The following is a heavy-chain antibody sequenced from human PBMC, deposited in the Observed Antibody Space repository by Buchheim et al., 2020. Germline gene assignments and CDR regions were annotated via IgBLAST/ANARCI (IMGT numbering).Heavy chain of an antibody. CDR3: ARDYYGSGTYYHEIWFDP. V-gene: IGHV3-21*01. D-gene: IGHD3-10*01. Sequence: EAQLVESGGGLVKPGGSLRLSCAASGFTFSSYSMNWVRQAPGKGLEWVSSISSSSSYIYYADSVKGRFTISRDNAKNSLYLQMNSLRDEDTAVYYCARDYYGSGTYYHEIWFDPWGQGTL. CDR2: ISSSSSYI. CDR1: GFTFSSYS. J-gene: IGHJ5*02.